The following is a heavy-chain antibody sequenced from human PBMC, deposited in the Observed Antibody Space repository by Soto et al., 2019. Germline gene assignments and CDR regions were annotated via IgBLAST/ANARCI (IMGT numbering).Heavy chain of an antibody. CDR2: INPNSGGT. CDR1: VYTFTCYY. D-gene: IGHD2-15*01. J-gene: IGHJ6*02. CDR3: ARDSNVVVVAATSIGYYYYGMDV. Sequence: XSVKVSCKASVYTFTCYYMHWVRQAPGQGLEWMGWINPNSGGTNYAQKFQGRVTMTRDTSISTAYMELSRLRSDDTAVYYCARDSNVVVVAATSIGYYYYGMDVWGQGTTVTVS. V-gene: IGHV1-2*02.